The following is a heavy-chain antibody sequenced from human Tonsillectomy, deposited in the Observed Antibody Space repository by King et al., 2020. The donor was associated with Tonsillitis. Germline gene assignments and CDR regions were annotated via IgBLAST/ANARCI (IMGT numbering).Heavy chain of an antibody. D-gene: IGHD3-22*01. Sequence: QLVQSGGGLVQPGGSLRLSCSASGFTFDNYAMTWVRQAPGKGLEWVSAITGSDGTTSYGDSVKGRFTISRDNSKNALYLQMNILTAEDTAVYYCARANNYYDTSGWPPYFDPWGQGTLVTVSS. CDR1: GFTFDNYA. J-gene: IGHJ4*02. CDR3: ARANNYYDTSGWPPYFDP. CDR2: ITGSDGTT. V-gene: IGHV3-23*04.